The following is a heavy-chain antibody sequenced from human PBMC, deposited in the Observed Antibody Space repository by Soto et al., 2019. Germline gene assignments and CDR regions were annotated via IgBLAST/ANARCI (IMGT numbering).Heavy chain of an antibody. CDR3: ARQGAIARTATPASYLYGMDV. Sequence: VESLKISCKGSGYSFTSYWIGWVRQMPGKGLECMGVIYPGDSDTRYSPSFQGQVTISADKSISTADLQLSSLEASDRAMGYCARQGAIARTATPASYLYGMDVWGQGTTVTVSS. CDR2: IYPGDSDT. J-gene: IGHJ6*02. D-gene: IGHD2-21*02. V-gene: IGHV5-51*01. CDR1: GYSFTSYW.